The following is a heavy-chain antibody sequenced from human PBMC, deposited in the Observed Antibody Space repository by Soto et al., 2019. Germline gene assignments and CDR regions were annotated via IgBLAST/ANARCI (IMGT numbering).Heavy chain of an antibody. CDR2: ISGSDDST. J-gene: IGHJ4*02. V-gene: IGHV3-23*01. CDR3: AKRSSSSTFDY. D-gene: IGHD6-6*01. Sequence: SGGGLVQPGESLRLSCAASGCTFSSYAMSWVRQAPGKGLEWVSVISGSDDSTYYADSVKGRFTISRDNSKNTLYLQMNSLRAEDTAVYYCAKRSSSSTFDYWGQGTLVTVSS. CDR1: GCTFSSYA.